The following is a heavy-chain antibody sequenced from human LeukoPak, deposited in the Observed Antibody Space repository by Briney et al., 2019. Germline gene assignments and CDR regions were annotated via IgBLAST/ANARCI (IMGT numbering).Heavy chain of an antibody. CDR1: GFTFSSYA. CDR2: ISGSGAIT. D-gene: IGHD3-22*01. J-gene: IGHJ4*02. V-gene: IGHV3-23*01. Sequence: GGSLRLSCAASGFTFSSYAMSWVRQAPGKGLEWVSAISGSGAITTYADSVKGRFTISRDNSKNTLYLQMNSLRAEDMAVYYCAEDLYYDSSPVYWGQGTLVTVSS. CDR3: AEDLYYDSSPVY.